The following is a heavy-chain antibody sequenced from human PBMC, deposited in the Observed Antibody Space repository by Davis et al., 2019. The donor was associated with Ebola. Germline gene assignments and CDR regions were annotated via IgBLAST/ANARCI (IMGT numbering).Heavy chain of an antibody. CDR2: ISAGGFST. CDR1: GFPFKSYA. CDR3: AKDSNHYDFWSGYVMLGPHFDS. D-gene: IGHD3-3*01. V-gene: IGHV3-23*01. Sequence: GGSLRLSCVGSGFPFKSYAMTWVRQAPGKGLEWVSSISAGGFSTYYADSVKGRFTISRDNSKNTLYLQMNSLRAEDTAVYYCAKDSNHYDFWSGYVMLGPHFDSWGQGTLVTVSS. J-gene: IGHJ4*02.